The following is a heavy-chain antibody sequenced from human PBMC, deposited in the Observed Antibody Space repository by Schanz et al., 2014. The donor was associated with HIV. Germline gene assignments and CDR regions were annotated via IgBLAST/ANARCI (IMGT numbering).Heavy chain of an antibody. CDR3: AKEEQQLGGVGGYHFDY. J-gene: IGHJ4*02. CDR1: GFTFSTYG. V-gene: IGHV3-30*18. D-gene: IGHD6-13*01. CDR2: ISYDGSNK. Sequence: QVQLVESGGGVVQPGRSLRLSCAASGFTFSTYGMHWVRQAPGKGLEWVAGISYDGSNKYYADSVKGRFTISRDISKNTLYLQMNSLRAEDTAVYYCAKEEQQLGGVGGYHFDYWGQGTLVTVSS.